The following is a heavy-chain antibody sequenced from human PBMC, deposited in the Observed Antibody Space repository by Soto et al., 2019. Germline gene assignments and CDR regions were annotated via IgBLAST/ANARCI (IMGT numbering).Heavy chain of an antibody. J-gene: IGHJ4*02. CDR3: ARGGYYGTSGYDY. CDR2: IYYSGST. CDR1: GGSISSGDYY. Sequence: SETLSLTCTVSGGSISSGDYYWSWIRQPPGKGLEWIGYIYYSGSTYYNPSLKSRVTISVDTSKNQFSLRLSSVTAADTAVYYCARGGYYGTSGYDYWGQGPLVTVYS. D-gene: IGHD3-22*01. V-gene: IGHV4-30-4*02.